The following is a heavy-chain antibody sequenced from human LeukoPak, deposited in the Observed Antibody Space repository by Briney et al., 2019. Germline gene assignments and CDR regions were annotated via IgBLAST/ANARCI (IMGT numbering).Heavy chain of an antibody. CDR3: ARVGGYCSSTSCSPRILDY. CDR2: INPSGGST. D-gene: IGHD2-2*01. V-gene: IGHV1-46*01. J-gene: IGHJ4*02. CDR1: GYTFTSYY. Sequence: ASVKVSCKASGYTFTSYYMHWVRQAPGQGLEWMGIINPSGGSTSYAQKFQGRVTMTRDTSTSTVYMELSSLRSDDTAVYYCARVGGYCSSTSCSPRILDYWGQGTLVTVSS.